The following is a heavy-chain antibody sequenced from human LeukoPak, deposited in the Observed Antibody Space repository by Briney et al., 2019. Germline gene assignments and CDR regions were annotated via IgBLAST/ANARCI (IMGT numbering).Heavy chain of an antibody. Sequence: QAGGSLRLSCAASGFTFSSYEMNWVRQAPGKGLEWVSYISSSGSSINYADSVKGRFTISRDNAKNSLYLQMNSLRAEDTAVYYCARGYQLLYYWGQGTLVTVSS. CDR1: GFTFSSYE. CDR2: ISSSGSSI. V-gene: IGHV3-48*03. D-gene: IGHD2-2*01. CDR3: ARGYQLLYY. J-gene: IGHJ4*02.